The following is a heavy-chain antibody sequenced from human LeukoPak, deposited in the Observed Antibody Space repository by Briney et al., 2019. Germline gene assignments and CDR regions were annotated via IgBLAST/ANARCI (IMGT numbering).Heavy chain of an antibody. CDR2: IYYRGST. CDR3: ARGGDYGDLRYFDY. CDR1: GGSINNYY. D-gene: IGHD4-17*01. J-gene: IGHJ4*02. V-gene: IGHV4-59*01. Sequence: PSETLSLTCTVSGGSINNYYWSWIRQPPGKGLEWIGYIYYRGSTNYDPSLKSRVTFSVDTSKNQFSLKLNSVAAADTAVYYCARGGDYGDLRYFDYWGQGTLVTVSS.